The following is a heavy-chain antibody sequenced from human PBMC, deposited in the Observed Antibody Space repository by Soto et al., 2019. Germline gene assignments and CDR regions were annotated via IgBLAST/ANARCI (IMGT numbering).Heavy chain of an antibody. D-gene: IGHD3-9*01. CDR1: GFTFSSYA. CDR2: VGGSGEYT. CDR3: AKVLTGYYYYFEY. Sequence: QKLSCAASGFTFSSYAMIWVRQALGKLLEWVSGVGGSGEYTYYADSVKGRFTISRDNSKNTVYLQISSLRAEDTAVYYCAKVLTGYYYYFEYLGQGTLVSVSS. J-gene: IGHJ4*02. V-gene: IGHV3-23*01.